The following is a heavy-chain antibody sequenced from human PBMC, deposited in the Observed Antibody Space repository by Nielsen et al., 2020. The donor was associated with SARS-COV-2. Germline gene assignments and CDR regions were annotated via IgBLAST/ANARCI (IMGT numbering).Heavy chain of an antibody. CDR2: IKQDGTEK. D-gene: IGHD3-3*01. CDR1: GFSFSGYW. V-gene: IGHV3-7*01. Sequence: GGSLRLSCAASGFSFSGYWMTWVRQAPGKGLEWVANIKQDGTEKFYADSVKGRFTISRDNAKNSVYLQMNSLRDEDTAVYYCASDTFRLVGLYYFDPLGPGTLVTVSS. CDR3: ASDTFRLVGLYYFDP. J-gene: IGHJ4*02.